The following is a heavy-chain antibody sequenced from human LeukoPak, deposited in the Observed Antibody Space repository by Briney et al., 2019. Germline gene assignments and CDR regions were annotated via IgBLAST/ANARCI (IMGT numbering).Heavy chain of an antibody. J-gene: IGHJ4*02. CDR1: GFTFNNYG. D-gene: IGHD6-19*01. CDR2: LWYDGSNE. Sequence: GGSLRLSCAASGFTFNNYGMDWVRQAPGKGLEWVAVLWYDGSNEDYADSVKGRFTISRDNSKNTLYLQMNSLRVEDTAVYYCARDLSQWLDYWGQGTLVTVSS. V-gene: IGHV3-33*01. CDR3: ARDLSQWLDY.